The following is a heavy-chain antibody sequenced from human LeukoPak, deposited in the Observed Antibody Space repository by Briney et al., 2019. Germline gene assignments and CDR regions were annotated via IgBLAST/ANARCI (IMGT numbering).Heavy chain of an antibody. Sequence: PGRSLRLSCAASGFTFSSYAMHWVRQAPGKGLEWVALISYDGSNEYYADSVKGRFTISRDNPKNTLYLQMNSLRAEDTAVYYCAKDVDLKNYFDYWGQGTLVTVSS. CDR2: ISYDGSNE. J-gene: IGHJ4*02. V-gene: IGHV3-30*04. D-gene: IGHD3/OR15-3a*01. CDR3: AKDVDLKNYFDY. CDR1: GFTFSSYA.